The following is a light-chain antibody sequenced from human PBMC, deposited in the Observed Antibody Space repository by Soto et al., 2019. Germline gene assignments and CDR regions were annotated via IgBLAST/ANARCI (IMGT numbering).Light chain of an antibody. Sequence: SVLTQPASVSGSPGQSITISCTVTSSDVGAYNYVSWYQQHPGKAPKLIIYDVSNRPSGISNRFSGSKSANTASLTISGLQTEDEADYFCTSYTTSSTLYVFGTGTKVTVL. CDR3: TSYTTSSTLYV. CDR2: DVS. V-gene: IGLV2-14*01. CDR1: SSDVGAYNY. J-gene: IGLJ1*01.